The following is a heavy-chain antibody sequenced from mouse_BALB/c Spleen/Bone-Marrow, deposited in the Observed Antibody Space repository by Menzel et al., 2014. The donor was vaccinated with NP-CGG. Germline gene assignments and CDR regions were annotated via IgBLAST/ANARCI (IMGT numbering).Heavy chain of an antibody. CDR3: ARHGYYGSRAMDY. Sequence: EVKLMESGGGLVQPGGSLKLSCAASGFTFSSYTMSWVRQTPEKRLEWVAYISNGGGSTYYPDTVKGRFTISRDNAKNTLYPQMSSLKSEDTAMYYCARHGYYGSRAMDYWGQGTSVTVSS. CDR2: ISNGGGST. V-gene: IGHV5-12-2*01. J-gene: IGHJ4*01. D-gene: IGHD1-1*01. CDR1: GFTFSSYT.